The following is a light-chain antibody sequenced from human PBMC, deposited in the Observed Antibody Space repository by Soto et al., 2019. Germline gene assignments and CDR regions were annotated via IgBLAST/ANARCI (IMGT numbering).Light chain of an antibody. CDR1: QSVSSSY. CDR3: QQYGSTPLT. Sequence: ENVLTQSPGTLSLSPGERATLSCRASQSVSSSYLAWYQQKPGQAPRLLIYGASSRASGIPDRFSGSGSGADFTLSITRLEPEDFALYYCQQYGSTPLTFGGGTKVDIK. CDR2: GAS. V-gene: IGKV3-20*01. J-gene: IGKJ4*01.